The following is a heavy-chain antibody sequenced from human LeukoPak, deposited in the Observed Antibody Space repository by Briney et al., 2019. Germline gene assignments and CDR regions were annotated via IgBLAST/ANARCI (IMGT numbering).Heavy chain of an antibody. CDR3: AREAVKAAGKAFDI. V-gene: IGHV3-21*01. Sequence: PGGSLRLSCAASGFTFSSYSMNWVRQAPGKGLEWVSSISSSSSYIYYADSVKGRFTISRDNAKNSLYLQMNSLRAEDTAVYYCAREAVKAAGKAFDIWGQGTMVTVSS. D-gene: IGHD6-25*01. J-gene: IGHJ3*02. CDR1: GFTFSSYS. CDR2: ISSSSSYI.